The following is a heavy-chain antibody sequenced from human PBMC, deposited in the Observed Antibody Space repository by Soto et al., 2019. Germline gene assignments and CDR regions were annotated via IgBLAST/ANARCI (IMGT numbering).Heavy chain of an antibody. CDR1: GGSISSSSYY. CDR3: ARPMSSRFEVWGAFDI. V-gene: IGHV4-39*01. Sequence: QLQLQESGPGLVKPSETLSLTCTVSGGSISSSSYYWGWIRQPPGKGLEWIGSIYYSGSTYYNPSLKSRVTISVDTSKNQFSLKLSSVTAADTAVYYCARPMSSRFEVWGAFDIWGQGTMVTVSS. D-gene: IGHD3-16*01. J-gene: IGHJ3*02. CDR2: IYYSGST.